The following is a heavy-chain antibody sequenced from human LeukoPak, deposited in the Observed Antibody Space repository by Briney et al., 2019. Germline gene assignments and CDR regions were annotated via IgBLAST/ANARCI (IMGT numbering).Heavy chain of an antibody. CDR3: AKDLQDYVWGSYRGIVGIDY. J-gene: IGHJ4*02. V-gene: IGHV3-23*01. Sequence: GGSLRLSCAASGFTFSSYAMSWVRQAPGKGLEWVSAISGSGGSTYYADSVKGRFTIFRDNSKNTLYLQMNSLRAEDTAVYYCAKDLQDYVWGSYRGIVGIDYWGQGTLVTVSS. CDR1: GFTFSSYA. CDR2: ISGSGGST. D-gene: IGHD3-16*02.